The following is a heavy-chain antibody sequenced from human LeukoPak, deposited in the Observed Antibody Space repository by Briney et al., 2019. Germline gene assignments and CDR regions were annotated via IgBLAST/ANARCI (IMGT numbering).Heavy chain of an antibody. CDR2: IYYSGST. CDR1: GGSISSSSYY. D-gene: IGHD6-6*01. V-gene: IGHV4-39*01. J-gene: IGHJ4*02. Sequence: TSETLSLTCTVSGGSISSSSYYWGWIRQPPGKGLEWIGSIYYSGSTYYNPSLKSRVTISVDTSKNQFSLKLSSVTAADTAVYYCARGDSSSSRLFDYWGQGTLVTVSS. CDR3: ARGDSSSSRLFDY.